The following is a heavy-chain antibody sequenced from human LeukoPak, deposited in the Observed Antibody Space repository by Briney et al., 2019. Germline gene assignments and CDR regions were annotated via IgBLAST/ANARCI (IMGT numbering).Heavy chain of an antibody. J-gene: IGHJ4*02. CDR2: INPSGGST. Sequence: ASVKVSCKASGYTFTSYYMHWVRQAPGQGLEWMGIINPSGGSTSYAQKFQGRVTMTRDMPTSTVYMELRSLRSDDTAVYYCARQGYGGNSQGAADYWGQGTLVAVSS. D-gene: IGHD4-23*01. CDR3: ARQGYGGNSQGAADY. CDR1: GYTFTSYY. V-gene: IGHV1-46*01.